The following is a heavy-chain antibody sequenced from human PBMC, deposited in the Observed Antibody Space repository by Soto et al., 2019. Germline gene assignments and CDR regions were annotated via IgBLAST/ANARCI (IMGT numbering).Heavy chain of an antibody. Sequence: PGGSLRLSCAAPESIFRGYGMHWVRQAPGKGLEWVAIIRFDGSNKYYADSVKGRFTISRDNSKNTLYLQMNSLRAEDTAVYYCAKESRAVAGFDYWGQGTLVTVSS. V-gene: IGHV3-30*02. CDR1: ESIFRGYG. J-gene: IGHJ4*02. CDR3: AKESRAVAGFDY. D-gene: IGHD6-19*01. CDR2: IRFDGSNK.